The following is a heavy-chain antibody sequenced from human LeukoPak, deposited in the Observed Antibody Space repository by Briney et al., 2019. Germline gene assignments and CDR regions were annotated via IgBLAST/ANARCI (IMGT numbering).Heavy chain of an antibody. CDR1: GFTFSRHN. CDR3: ARDQWEQNDAFDI. J-gene: IGHJ3*02. Sequence: GGSLRLSCAGSGFTFSRHNMNWFRQAPGKGLERVSSIRSRSSYIFYADSVKGRFTISRDNAKTSLYPQMNSLGAEDTAVYYCARDQWEQNDAFDIWGQGTMVTVSS. V-gene: IGHV3-21*01. CDR2: IRSRSSYI. D-gene: IGHD1-26*01.